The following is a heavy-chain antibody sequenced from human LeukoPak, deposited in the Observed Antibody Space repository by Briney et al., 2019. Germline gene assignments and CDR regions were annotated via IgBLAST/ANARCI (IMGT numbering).Heavy chain of an antibody. D-gene: IGHD6-19*01. Sequence: SETLSLTCTVSGGSISSSSYYWGWIRQPPGKGLEWIGSIYYSGSTYYNPSLKSRVTISVDTSKNQFSLKLSSVTAADTAVYYCAGSSGWSGVLDYWGQGTLVTVSS. CDR1: GGSISSSSYY. V-gene: IGHV4-39*01. CDR3: AGSSGWSGVLDY. CDR2: IYYSGST. J-gene: IGHJ4*02.